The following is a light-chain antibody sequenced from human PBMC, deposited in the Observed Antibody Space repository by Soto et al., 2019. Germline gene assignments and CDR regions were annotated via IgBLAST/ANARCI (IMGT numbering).Light chain of an antibody. CDR1: QNIRSY. CDR3: QQSYSSTWK. V-gene: IGKV1-39*01. CDR2: XXX. J-gene: IGKJ1*01. Sequence: DIQMTQSPSSLSASIGDRVTITFRASQNIRSYLNWYQQKPGXAXKLXLXXXXSLQSGXPSRSSRSGSGTDFTLTISSLQPEDFATYSCQQSYSSTWKSGQGKKV.